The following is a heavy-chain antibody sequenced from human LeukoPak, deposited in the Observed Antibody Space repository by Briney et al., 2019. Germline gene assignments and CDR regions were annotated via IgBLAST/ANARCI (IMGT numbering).Heavy chain of an antibody. D-gene: IGHD3-16*02. J-gene: IGHJ4*02. CDR3: ASLPYDYVWGSYRNFDY. CDR2: IYYSGST. Sequence: SETLSLTCTVSGASTSSTTYYWGWIRQPPRKGLEWIASIYYSGSTYYNPSLKSRVTISVDTSKNQFSLKLSSVTAADTAVYYCASLPYDYVWGSYRNFDYWGQGTLVTVSS. V-gene: IGHV4-39*01. CDR1: GASTSSTTYY.